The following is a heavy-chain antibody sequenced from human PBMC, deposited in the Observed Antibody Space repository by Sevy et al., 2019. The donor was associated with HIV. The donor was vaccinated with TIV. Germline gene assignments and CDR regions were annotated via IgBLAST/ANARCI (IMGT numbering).Heavy chain of an antibody. CDR3: ARGEDSAMIDY. CDR1: GGSISSGSYY. CDR2: MYYDGSA. Sequence: SETLSLTCTVSGGSISSGSYYWGWIRQPPGKGLEWIGTMYYDGSAYYNPSLQSRVSMSVITSKNQFSLNLSSVTAADTAVYFCARGEDSAMIDYWGQGTLVTVSS. V-gene: IGHV4-39*01. J-gene: IGHJ4*02. D-gene: IGHD5-18*01.